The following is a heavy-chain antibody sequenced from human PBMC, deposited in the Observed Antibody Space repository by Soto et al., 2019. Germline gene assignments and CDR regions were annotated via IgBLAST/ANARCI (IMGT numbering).Heavy chain of an antibody. D-gene: IGHD2-15*01. CDR3: VRGGSGGLFGP. CDR1: GFTLVHSS. CDR2: ITPGSRST. J-gene: IGHJ4*02. Sequence: GGPLRLSCTGSGFTLVHSSISWIRQAPRKGRAWLSYITPGSRSTAYADSVHGRFTLSRDNAERSLYMQMMSLPGEDTAILYCVRGGSGGLFGPGGQGTMVTVSS. V-gene: IGHV3-11*06.